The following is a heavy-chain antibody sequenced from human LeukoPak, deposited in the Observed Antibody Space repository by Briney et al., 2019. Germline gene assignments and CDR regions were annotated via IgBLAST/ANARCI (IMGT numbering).Heavy chain of an antibody. Sequence: ASVKVSCKASGYTFTSYGISWVRQAPGQGLEWMGWISAYNGNTNFAQKLQGRVTTTTDTSTSTAYMDLGSLRSDDTAVYYCARDQAATNTQVRFCLDWGQGTLVTVSS. CDR2: ISAYNGNT. CDR1: GYTFTSYG. J-gene: IGHJ4*02. CDR3: ARDQAATNTQVRFCLD. V-gene: IGHV1-18*01. D-gene: IGHD3-9*01.